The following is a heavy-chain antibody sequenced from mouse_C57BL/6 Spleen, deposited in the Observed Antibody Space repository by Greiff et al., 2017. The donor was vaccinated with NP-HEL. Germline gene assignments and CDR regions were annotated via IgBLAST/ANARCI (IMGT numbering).Heavy chain of an antibody. CDR2: IDPEDGDT. J-gene: IGHJ3*01. CDR1: GFDFNDSY. D-gene: IGHD2-12*01. Sequence: EVQLQQSGAELVKPGASVKFSCTASGFDFNDSYMHWVKQRPEQGLEWIGRIDPEDGDTKYAAKFQGKATITADTSSNTAYLQLSSLTSEDTAVFYCGRDYYKAFAYWGQGTLVTVSA. V-gene: IGHV14-2*01. CDR3: GRDYYKAFAY.